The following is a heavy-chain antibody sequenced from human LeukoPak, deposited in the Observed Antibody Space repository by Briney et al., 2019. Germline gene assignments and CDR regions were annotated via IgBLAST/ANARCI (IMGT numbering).Heavy chain of an antibody. J-gene: IGHJ1*01. CDR1: GFTFSDYY. V-gene: IGHV3-11*01. Sequence: GGSLRLSCAASGFTFSDYYMSWIRQAPGKGLEWVSYISSSGSTIYYADSVKGRFTISRDNAKNSLYLQMNSLRAEDTAVYYCAREGYDFWSAYSSVYFQHWGQGTLVTVSS. CDR2: ISSSGSTI. D-gene: IGHD3-3*01. CDR3: AREGYDFWSAYSSVYFQH.